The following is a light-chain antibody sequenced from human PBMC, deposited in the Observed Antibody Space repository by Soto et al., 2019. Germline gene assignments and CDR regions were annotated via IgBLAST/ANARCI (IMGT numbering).Light chain of an antibody. CDR3: AAWDDSLSGPV. V-gene: IGLV1-47*01. Sequence: QSVLTQPPSASGTPGQRVTISCSGSSSNIVRNYVCWYQLLPRTAPKLLIQSDNQRPSGVPDRFSGSKSGTSASLAISGLRSEDEGDYYCAAWDDSLSGPVFGGGTKLTVL. J-gene: IGLJ3*02. CDR2: SDN. CDR1: SSNIVRNY.